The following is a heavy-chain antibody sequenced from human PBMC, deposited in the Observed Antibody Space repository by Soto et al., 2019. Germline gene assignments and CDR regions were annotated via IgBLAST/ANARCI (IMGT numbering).Heavy chain of an antibody. CDR1: GFTFSSYG. V-gene: IGHV3-30*18. D-gene: IGHD3-10*01. CDR3: AKGSYGSGSLYYFDY. CDR2: ISYDGSNK. J-gene: IGHJ4*02. Sequence: GGSLRLSCAASGFTFSSYGMHWVRQAPGKGLEWVAVISYDGSNKYYADSVKGRFTISRDNSKNTLYLQMNSLRAEDTAVYYCAKGSYGSGSLYYFDYWGQGTLVTVSS.